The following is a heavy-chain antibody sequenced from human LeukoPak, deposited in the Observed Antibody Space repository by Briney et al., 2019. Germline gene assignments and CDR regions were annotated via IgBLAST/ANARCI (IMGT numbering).Heavy chain of an antibody. CDR1: GGSISSGGYS. CDR2: IYSSGST. J-gene: IGHJ4*02. D-gene: IGHD2-15*01. Sequence: TSETLSLTCAVSGGSISSGGYSWSWIRQPPGKELEWLGYIYSSGSTNYNPSLKSRVTVSVDTSKKQFSLKLSSVTAADTAVYYCARVLGSGYSDYWGQGTLVTVSS. CDR3: ARVLGSGYSDY. V-gene: IGHV4-61*08.